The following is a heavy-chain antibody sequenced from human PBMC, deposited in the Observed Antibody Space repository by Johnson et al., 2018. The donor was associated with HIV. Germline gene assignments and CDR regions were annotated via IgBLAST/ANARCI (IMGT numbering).Heavy chain of an antibody. CDR3: ARVGGLYCSSTSCYKGDAFDI. V-gene: IGHV3-53*01. Sequence: VQLVESGGGLIQPGGSLRLSCTVSGFTVSSNYMNWVRQAPEKGLEWVSRINGDGSNTRCADSVKGRFTVSRDNAKNTLYLQMNSLRAEDTAVYYCARVGGLYCSSTSCYKGDAFDIWGQGTMVTVSS. CDR2: INGDGSNT. J-gene: IGHJ3*02. D-gene: IGHD2-2*02. CDR1: GFTVSSNY.